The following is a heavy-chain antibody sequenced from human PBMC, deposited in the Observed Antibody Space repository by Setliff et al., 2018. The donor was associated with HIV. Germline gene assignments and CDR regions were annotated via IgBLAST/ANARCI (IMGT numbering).Heavy chain of an antibody. J-gene: IGHJ4*02. Sequence: ASVKVSCKASGYTFISYAIHWVRQAPGQSLEWMGWITGGSGNTKYSEKFQGRVTLTRDTSASTAYMELSSLRSEDTAVYYCARKGSGSSFDFGYWGQGTPVTVSS. D-gene: IGHD3-10*01. CDR1: GYTFISYA. V-gene: IGHV1-3*01. CDR3: ARKGSGSSFDFGY. CDR2: ITGGSGNT.